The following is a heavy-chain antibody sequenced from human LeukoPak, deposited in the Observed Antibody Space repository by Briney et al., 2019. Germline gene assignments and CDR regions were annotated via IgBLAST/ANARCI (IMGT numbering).Heavy chain of an antibody. CDR3: ARRCGGDCYEYDY. V-gene: IGHV3-64*01. D-gene: IGHD2-21*02. CDR1: GFTFNNYA. J-gene: IGHJ4*02. CDR2: ISTDGGST. Sequence: PGGSLRLSCKASGFTFNNYALHWVRQAPGKGLEYVSAISTDGGSTYYGNSVGGRFTISRDNSKNTLYLQMGSLRAEDTAVYYCARRCGGDCYEYDYWGQGTLVTVSS.